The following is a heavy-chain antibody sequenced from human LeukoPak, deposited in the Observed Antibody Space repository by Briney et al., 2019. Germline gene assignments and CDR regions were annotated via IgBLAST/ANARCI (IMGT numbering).Heavy chain of an antibody. CDR2: IYHSGST. Sequence: LETLSLTCAVSGYSLSSGYYWGWIRQPPGRGLEWIGNIYHSGSTYYNPSLKSRVTISIDKSKNQFSLKLSSVTAADTAVYYCARRWGGYCSIGSCSGAFDIWGQGTTITVSS. J-gene: IGHJ3*02. CDR1: GYSLSSGYY. CDR3: ARRWGGYCSIGSCSGAFDI. D-gene: IGHD2-15*01. V-gene: IGHV4-38-2*01.